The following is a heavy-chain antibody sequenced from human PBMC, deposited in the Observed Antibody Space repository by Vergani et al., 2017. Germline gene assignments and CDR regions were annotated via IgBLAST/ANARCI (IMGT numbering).Heavy chain of an antibody. D-gene: IGHD3-3*01. CDR2: MNGDGDTI. Sequence: EVELVESGGGLVQPGGSLRLSCAASGFTFNEYWVHWPRQVPGKGVVCVSGMNGDGDTISYADSVKGRFTISRDNAKNTLFLQMNSLRAEDTAVYYCARARKFRFGVVWENWFDPWGQGTLVTVSS. CDR3: ARARKFRFGVVWENWFDP. V-gene: IGHV3-74*01. J-gene: IGHJ5*02. CDR1: GFTFNEYW.